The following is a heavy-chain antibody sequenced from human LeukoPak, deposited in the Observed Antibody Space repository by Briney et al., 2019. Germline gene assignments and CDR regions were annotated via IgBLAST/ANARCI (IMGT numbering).Heavy chain of an antibody. CDR3: ARASLGWLRKHYYFDY. Sequence: GASVKVSCKASGYTFTSYDINWVRQATGQGLEWMGWMNPNSGNTGYAQKFQGRVTMNRNSSISTAYMELSSLRSEDTAVYYCARASLGWLRKHYYFDYWGQGTLVTVSS. V-gene: IGHV1-8*01. CDR2: MNPNSGNT. J-gene: IGHJ4*02. CDR1: GYTFTSYD. D-gene: IGHD5-12*01.